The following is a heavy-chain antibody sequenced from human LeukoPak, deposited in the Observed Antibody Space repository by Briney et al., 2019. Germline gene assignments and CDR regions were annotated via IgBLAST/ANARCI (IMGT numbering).Heavy chain of an antibody. V-gene: IGHV4-59*08. CDR3: ARPDTAMEYYGMDV. J-gene: IGHJ6*02. CDR2: IYYSGST. D-gene: IGHD5-18*01. Sequence: SETLSLTCTVSGGSISSYYWSWIRQPPGKGLEWIGYIYYSGSTNYNPSLKSRVTISVDTSKNQFSLKLSSVTAADTAVYYCARPDTAMEYYGMDVWGQGTTVTVSS. CDR1: GGSISSYY.